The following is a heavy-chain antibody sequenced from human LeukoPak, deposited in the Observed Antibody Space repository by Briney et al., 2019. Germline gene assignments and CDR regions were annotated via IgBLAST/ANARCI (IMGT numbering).Heavy chain of an antibody. Sequence: PSETLSLTCSVSVGSISSYSWTWIRQPPGKGLEWIGHIYKRGSPNYNPSLESRVTISVDTSNSQFSLNLKSVNAEDAAVYYCATVPGPGLKTGSRTFDLWGQGTMVTVSS. CDR2: IYKRGSP. CDR1: VGSISSYS. J-gene: IGHJ3*01. CDR3: ATVPGPGLKTGSRTFDL. V-gene: IGHV4-59*01.